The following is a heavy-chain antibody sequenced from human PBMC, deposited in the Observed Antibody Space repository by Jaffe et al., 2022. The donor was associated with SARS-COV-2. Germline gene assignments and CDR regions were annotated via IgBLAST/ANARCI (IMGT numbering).Heavy chain of an antibody. V-gene: IGHV3-30-3*01. CDR3: ARDPNFHDYGDYVFDY. CDR1: GFTFSSYA. J-gene: IGHJ4*02. Sequence: QVQLVESGGGVVQPGRSLRLSCAASGFTFSSYAMHWVRQAPGKGLEWVAVISYDGSNKYYADSVKGRFTISRDNSKNTLYLQMNSLRAEDTAVYYCARDPNFHDYGDYVFDYWGQGTLVTVSS. D-gene: IGHD4-17*01. CDR2: ISYDGSNK.